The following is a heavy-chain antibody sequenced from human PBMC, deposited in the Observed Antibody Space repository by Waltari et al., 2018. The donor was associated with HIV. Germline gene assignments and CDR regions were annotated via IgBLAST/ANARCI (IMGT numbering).Heavy chain of an antibody. V-gene: IGHV3-21*01. CDR1: GFTFSSYS. D-gene: IGHD2-8*01. CDR3: SRDFWCGYYYGMDG. CDR2: ISRNRTYI. J-gene: IGHJ6*02. Sequence: EVQLVESGGGLVKPGGSLRLSCAASGFTFSSYSMSWVRQAPGKWLEWIPSISRNRTYIYYADSVKGLITFARDNAKNSLYLHMIRLGAEDTAVYYCSRDFWCGYYYGMDGWGQGPRDTVSS.